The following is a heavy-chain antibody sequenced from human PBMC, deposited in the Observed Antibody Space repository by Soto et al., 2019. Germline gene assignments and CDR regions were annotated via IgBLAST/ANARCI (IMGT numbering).Heavy chain of an antibody. CDR2: INPSGGST. CDR3: ARSCIAAAGTYYYGMDV. J-gene: IGHJ6*02. CDR1: GYTFTSYY. V-gene: IGHV1-46*01. D-gene: IGHD6-13*01. Sequence: GASVKVSCKASGYTFTSYYMHWVRQAPGQGLEKMGIINPSGGSTSYAQKFQGRVTMTRDTSTSTVYMELSSLRSEDTAVYYCARSCIAAAGTYYYGMDVWGQGTTVTVSS.